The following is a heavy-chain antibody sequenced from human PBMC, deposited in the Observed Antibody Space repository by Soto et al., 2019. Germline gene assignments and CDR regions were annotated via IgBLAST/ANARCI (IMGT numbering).Heavy chain of an antibody. Sequence: GASVKVSCKASGYTFTSYAMHWVRQAPGQRLEWMGWINAGNGNTKYSQKFQGRVTITRDTSASTAYMELSSLRSEDTAVYYCAREDSSGYYFQYFDYWGQGTLVTVSS. CDR3: AREDSSGYYFQYFDY. V-gene: IGHV1-3*01. J-gene: IGHJ4*02. CDR1: GYTFTSYA. CDR2: INAGNGNT. D-gene: IGHD3-22*01.